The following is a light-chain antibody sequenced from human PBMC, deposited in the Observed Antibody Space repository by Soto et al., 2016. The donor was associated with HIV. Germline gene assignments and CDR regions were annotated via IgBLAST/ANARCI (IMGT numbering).Light chain of an antibody. J-gene: IGKJ1*01. V-gene: IGKV1-6*01. CDR2: AAS. CDR3: LQDYSYPWT. Sequence: IQMTQSPSSLSASVGDKVTITCRASQGIRNDLGWYQQKPGKAPNLLIYAASSLQSGVPSRFSGSRSGTNFTLTISSLRPEDFATYYCLQDYSYPWTFGQGTKVDIK. CDR1: QGIRND.